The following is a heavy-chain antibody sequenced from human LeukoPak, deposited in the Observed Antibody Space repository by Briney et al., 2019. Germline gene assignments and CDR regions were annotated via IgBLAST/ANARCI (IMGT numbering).Heavy chain of an antibody. J-gene: IGHJ6*03. CDR3: ARGTSYSSPPFGYYYYYMDV. D-gene: IGHD6-13*01. CDR1: GFTFSSYA. V-gene: IGHV3-64*01. Sequence: GGSLRLSCAASGFTFSSYAMHWVRQAPGKGLEYVSAISSNGGSTYYANSVKGRFTISRDNSKNTLYLQMGSLRAEDMAVYYCARGTSYSSPPFGYYYYYMDVWGKGTTVTVSS. CDR2: ISSNGGST.